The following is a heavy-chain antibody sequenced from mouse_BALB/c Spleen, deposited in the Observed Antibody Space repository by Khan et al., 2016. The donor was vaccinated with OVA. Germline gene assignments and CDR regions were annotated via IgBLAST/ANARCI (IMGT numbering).Heavy chain of an antibody. D-gene: IGHD1-1*01. CDR2: TNPTNGRT. CDR1: GYTFTSYW. J-gene: IGHJ2*01. Sequence: QVQLKESGAELVKAGASVKMSCKASGYTFTSYWMHWVKQRLGQGLEWFAETNPTNGRTYYNEKFKSKATLTVDKSSSTAYMLLSGPTFEDSAVYYCARINKIVATYFDYWGQGTTRTVSS. V-gene: IGHV1S81*02. CDR3: ARINKIVATYFDY.